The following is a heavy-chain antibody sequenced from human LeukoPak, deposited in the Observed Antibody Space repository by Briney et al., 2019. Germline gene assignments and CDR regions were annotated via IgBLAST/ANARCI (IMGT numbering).Heavy chain of an antibody. D-gene: IGHD5-24*01. CDR2: ISGSGGST. CDR1: GFTFSSYA. Sequence: GGSLRLSCAASGFTFSSYAMSWVRQAPGKGLEWVSAISGSGGSTYYADSVKGRFTISRDNSKNTQYLQMNSLRTEDPAVTYCAKDREMATITAFDYWGQGTLVTVSS. J-gene: IGHJ4*02. CDR3: AKDREMATITAFDY. V-gene: IGHV3-23*01.